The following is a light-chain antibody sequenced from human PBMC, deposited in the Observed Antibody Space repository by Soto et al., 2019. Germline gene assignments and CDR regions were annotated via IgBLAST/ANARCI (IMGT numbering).Light chain of an antibody. CDR1: SSDVGAYNF. CDR3: SSYPSSSTHV. Sequence: QSALTQPASVSGSPGQSITISCTGTSSDVGAYNFVSWYQQHPGKVPKLMIFDVSSRPSGVSDRFSGSKSSNTASLTISGLQAEDEGDYYCSSYPSSSTHVFGSGTKLTVL. V-gene: IGLV2-14*03. J-gene: IGLJ1*01. CDR2: DVS.